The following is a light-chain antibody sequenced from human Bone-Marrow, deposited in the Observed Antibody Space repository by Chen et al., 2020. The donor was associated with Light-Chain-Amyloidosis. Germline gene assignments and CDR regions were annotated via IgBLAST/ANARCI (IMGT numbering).Light chain of an antibody. V-gene: IGKV3-20*01. J-gene: IGKJ4*01. CDR3: QQYGTSPLT. CDR1: QTMSSNY. CDR2: GSS. Sequence: EIVLTQSPGTLSLSPGEVANLSCRASQTMSSNYLTWYQQKFGQAPRLLIYGSSSRATGIPDRFTGSGSGTDCTLTINRLEPEECAMYYCQQYGTSPLTFGGGIKVEIK.